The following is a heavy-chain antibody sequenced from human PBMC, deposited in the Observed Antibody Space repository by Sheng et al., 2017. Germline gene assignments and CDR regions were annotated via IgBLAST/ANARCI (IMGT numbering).Heavy chain of an antibody. D-gene: IGHD1-26*01. CDR2: ITTTDNTI. V-gene: IGHV3-48*03. J-gene: IGHJ4*02. Sequence: EVQLVESGGGLVQPGGSLRLSCAASGFTFSIYEMNWVRQAPGKGLEWISYITTTDNTIYYADSVKGRFTISRDNAKNSLYLQMNSLRAEDTAVYYCARSGARIPPTFWGQGTLVTVSS. CDR1: GFTFSIYE. CDR3: ARSGARIPPTF.